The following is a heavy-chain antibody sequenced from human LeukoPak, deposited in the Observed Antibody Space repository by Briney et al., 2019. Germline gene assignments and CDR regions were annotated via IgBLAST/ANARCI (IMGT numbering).Heavy chain of an antibody. CDR2: ISGDGGTT. J-gene: IGHJ4*02. CDR1: GFTFNYYS. V-gene: IGHV3-43*02. D-gene: IGHD3-10*01. Sequence: GGSLRLSCAASGFTFNYYSMHWVRQAPGKGLEWVSLISGDGGTTSYADSVKGRFTISRDNSKNSLYLQMNSLRTEDTALYYCAKDHSGTGDYWGQGTLVTVSS. CDR3: AKDHSGTGDY.